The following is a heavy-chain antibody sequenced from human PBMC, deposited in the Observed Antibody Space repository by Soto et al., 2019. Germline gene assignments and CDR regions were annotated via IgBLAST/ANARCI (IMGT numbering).Heavy chain of an antibody. CDR2: IYYSGST. CDR1: GGSIRSYY. V-gene: IGHV4-59*01. CDR3: ARRWGTYFDY. Sequence: QVQLQESGPGLVKPSETLSLTCTVSGGSIRSYYWSWIRQPPGKGLEWLGYIYYSGSTNYNPSLKSRVTISVDKSKNQFSLKLSSVTAADTAVYYCARRWGTYFDYWGQGTLVTVSS. J-gene: IGHJ4*02. D-gene: IGHD7-27*01.